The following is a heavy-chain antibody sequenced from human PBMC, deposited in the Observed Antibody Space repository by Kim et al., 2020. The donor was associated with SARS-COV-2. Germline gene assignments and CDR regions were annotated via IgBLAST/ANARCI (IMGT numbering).Heavy chain of an antibody. CDR2: IRSKAYGGTT. CDR3: TRGRAAAGTLFFWDY. CDR1: GFTFGDYA. D-gene: IGHD6-13*01. V-gene: IGHV3-49*03. Sequence: GGSLRLSCTASGFTFGDYAMSWFRQAPGKGLEWVGFIRSKAYGGTTEYAASVKGRFTISRDDSKSIAYLQMNSLKTEDTAVYYCTRGRAAAGTLFFWDYWGQGTLVTVSS. J-gene: IGHJ4*02.